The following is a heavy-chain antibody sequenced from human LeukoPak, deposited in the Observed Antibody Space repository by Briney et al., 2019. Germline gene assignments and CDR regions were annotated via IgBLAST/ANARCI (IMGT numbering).Heavy chain of an antibody. D-gene: IGHD3-22*01. CDR3: AAPTYYDSRGPYFGGYYFDY. Sequence: PSETLSLTCTVSGGSISSSSYYWGWIRQPPGKGLEWIGSIYYSGSTYYNPSLKSRVTISVDTSKNQFSLKLSSVTAADTAVYYCAAPTYYDSRGPYFGGYYFDYWGQGTLVTVSS. J-gene: IGHJ4*02. CDR2: IYYSGST. V-gene: IGHV4-39*01. CDR1: GGSISSSSYY.